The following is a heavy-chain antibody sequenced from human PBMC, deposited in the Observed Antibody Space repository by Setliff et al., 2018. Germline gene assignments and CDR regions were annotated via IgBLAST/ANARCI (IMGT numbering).Heavy chain of an antibody. CDR2: VTNDGSST. CDR3: AGVRGDFLADSYQPLDV. V-gene: IGHV3-74*01. CDR1: EFTFSNYW. D-gene: IGHD3-10*01. Sequence: GGSLRLSCVASEFTFSNYWMAWVRQAPGKGPVWVSRVTNDGSSTIYADSVKGRFTISRDNAKNTLYLQMNSLRAEDTAVYYCAGVRGDFLADSYQPLDVWGQGALVTVSS. J-gene: IGHJ4*02.